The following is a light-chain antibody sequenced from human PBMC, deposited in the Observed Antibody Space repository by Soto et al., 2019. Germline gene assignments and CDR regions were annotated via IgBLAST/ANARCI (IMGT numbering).Light chain of an antibody. V-gene: IGLV1-51*01. CDR2: DSN. CDR3: ATWDSDVSYVV. CDR1: SSNIGSNT. Sequence: QTVVTQPPSASGTPGQRVTISCSGSSSNIGSNTVCWYQQLPGAAPKLLIFDSNKRPSGSPDRFSGSKSGTSATLGISGLQTGDEADYFCATWDSDVSYVVFGGGTQLTVL. J-gene: IGLJ2*01.